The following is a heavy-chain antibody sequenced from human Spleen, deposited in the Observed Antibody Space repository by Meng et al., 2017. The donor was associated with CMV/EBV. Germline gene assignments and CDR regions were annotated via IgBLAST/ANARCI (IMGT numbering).Heavy chain of an antibody. J-gene: IGHJ6*02. Sequence: GGSLRLSCAASGFTFNNYWMHWVRQAPGKGLVWVACISSDGTSISYADSVKGRFTISRDNAKNTLYLQMNSLRVEDTAVFYCARDSATFSYYYGMDVWGQGTTVTVSS. D-gene: IGHD2/OR15-2a*01. V-gene: IGHV3-74*01. CDR2: ISSDGTSI. CDR1: GFTFNNYW. CDR3: ARDSATFSYYYGMDV.